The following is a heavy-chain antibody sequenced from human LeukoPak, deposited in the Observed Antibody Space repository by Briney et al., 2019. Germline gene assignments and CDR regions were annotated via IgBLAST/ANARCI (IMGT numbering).Heavy chain of an antibody. V-gene: IGHV3-30*02. J-gene: IGHJ5*02. Sequence: GGSLRLSCAASGFTFSSYGMHWVRQAPGKGLEWVAFIRYDGSNKYYADSVKGRFTISRDNYKNTLYLQMNSLRAEDTAVYYCASSRLQSYCSGGSCYSDWFDPWGQGTLVTVSS. D-gene: IGHD2-15*01. CDR1: GFTFSSYG. CDR2: IRYDGSNK. CDR3: ASSRLQSYCSGGSCYSDWFDP.